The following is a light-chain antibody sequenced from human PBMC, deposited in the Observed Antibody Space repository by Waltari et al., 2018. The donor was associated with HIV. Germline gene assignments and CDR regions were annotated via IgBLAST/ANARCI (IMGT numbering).Light chain of an antibody. Sequence: QSMLTQPPSASGTPGQRVPISCSGSSSNIGSNYVYWYQPVPGTAPKLLIYRNKQRPSGAPDRFSGSRSGTAASLAISGLRSEDEADYYCAAWDDSLSGWVFGGGTKLTVL. CDR3: AAWDDSLSGWV. CDR2: RNK. J-gene: IGLJ3*02. CDR1: SSNIGSNY. V-gene: IGLV1-47*01.